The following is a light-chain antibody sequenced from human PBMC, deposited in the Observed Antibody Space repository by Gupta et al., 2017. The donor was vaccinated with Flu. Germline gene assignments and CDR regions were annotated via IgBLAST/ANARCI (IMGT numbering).Light chain of an antibody. Sequence: QSGLTQPASVSGSLGQSVTISCTATSSDIGYIYNFVTWYPQYQDTAPKLIIYDVTNRPSGVSDRFSASKSGNTASLTISGLQPEDEATYYCASYTTVRTWVFGGGTRLAVL. V-gene: IGLV2-14*03. CDR2: DVT. CDR1: SSDIGYIYNF. CDR3: ASYTTVRTWV. J-gene: IGLJ3*02.